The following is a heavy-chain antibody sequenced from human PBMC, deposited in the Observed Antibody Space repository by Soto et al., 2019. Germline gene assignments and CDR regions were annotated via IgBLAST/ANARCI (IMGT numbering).Heavy chain of an antibody. Sequence: QVQLVQSGAEVKKPWASVKVSCKASGYTFTSYGISWVRQAPGQGLEWMGWISAYNGNTNYAQKLQGRVTMTTDTSTSTAYIELRSLRADDTAVYYCARGEGHDYGDPDSLFDYWGQGTLVTVSS. D-gene: IGHD4-17*01. J-gene: IGHJ4*02. CDR3: ARGEGHDYGDPDSLFDY. CDR1: GYTFTSYG. CDR2: ISAYNGNT. V-gene: IGHV1-18*01.